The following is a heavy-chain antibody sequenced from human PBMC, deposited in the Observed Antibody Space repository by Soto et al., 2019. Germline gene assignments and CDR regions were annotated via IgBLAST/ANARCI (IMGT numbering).Heavy chain of an antibody. D-gene: IGHD2-15*01. CDR3: AKLGYCSGGTCYLDYYNGLDV. CDR1: GFTFNRFA. J-gene: IGHJ6*02. CDR2: IGASGDNT. Sequence: EVQLLESGGGLVQPGGSLRLSCAASGFTFNRFAMTWARQAPGKGLEWVSTIGASGDNTFYADSVKGRFTISRDNSGDTLFLQMNRLRAEDTALYYCAKLGYCSGGTCYLDYYNGLDVWGQGTTVTVSS. V-gene: IGHV3-23*01.